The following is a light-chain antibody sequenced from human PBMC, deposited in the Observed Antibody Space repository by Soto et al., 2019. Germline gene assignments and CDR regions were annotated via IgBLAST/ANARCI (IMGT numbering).Light chain of an antibody. CDR1: SSDVGTYNY. V-gene: IGLV2-11*01. Sequence: QSALTQPRSVSGSPGQSVTISCTGTSSDVGTYNYVSWYQQHPDKAPKLMIYDVSKRPSGVPDRFSGSKSGNTASLTISGLQAEDEADYYCCSHAGFYTYVFGSGTKVTVL. J-gene: IGLJ1*01. CDR3: CSHAGFYTYV. CDR2: DVS.